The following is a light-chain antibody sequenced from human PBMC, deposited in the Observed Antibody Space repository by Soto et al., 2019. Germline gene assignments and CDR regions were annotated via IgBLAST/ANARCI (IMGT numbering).Light chain of an antibody. CDR1: QSVSSY. CDR2: DAS. J-gene: IGKJ4*01. Sequence: EIVLTQSPATLSLSPGERATLSCRASQSVSSYLAWYQQKPGQAPRLLIYDASNRATGIPARFSGSGSGTDFPLTISSLEPEDFAVYYCQKRSNWRVTFGGGTKVEIK. CDR3: QKRSNWRVT. V-gene: IGKV3-11*01.